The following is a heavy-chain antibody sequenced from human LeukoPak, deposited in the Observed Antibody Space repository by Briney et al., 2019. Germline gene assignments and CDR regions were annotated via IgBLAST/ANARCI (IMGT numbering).Heavy chain of an antibody. D-gene: IGHD4-11*01. CDR3: AKGKAYNNLDWFDP. CDR2: ISGSGAGT. Sequence: GWSLPLSCAASGFTFSTFAITWVRQGPGKGLEWVSSISGSGAGTYSADSVKGRFTISRDNSKSTLYLQINSLRAGDTAVYYCAKGKAYNNLDWFDPWGQGTLVTVSS. J-gene: IGHJ5*02. V-gene: IGHV3-23*01. CDR1: GFTFSTFA.